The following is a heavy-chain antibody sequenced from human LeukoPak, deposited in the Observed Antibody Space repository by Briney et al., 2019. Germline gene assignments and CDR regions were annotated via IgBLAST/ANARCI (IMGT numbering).Heavy chain of an antibody. D-gene: IGHD6-19*01. CDR2: ISYDGSNK. Sequence: PGGSLRLSCAASGFTFSSYAMHWVRQAPGKGLEWVAVISYDGSNKYYAGSVKGRFTISRDNSKNTLYLQMNSLRAEDTAVYYCARDLSGWFSNWFDPWGQGTLVTVSS. J-gene: IGHJ5*02. V-gene: IGHV3-30-3*01. CDR1: GFTFSSYA. CDR3: ARDLSGWFSNWFDP.